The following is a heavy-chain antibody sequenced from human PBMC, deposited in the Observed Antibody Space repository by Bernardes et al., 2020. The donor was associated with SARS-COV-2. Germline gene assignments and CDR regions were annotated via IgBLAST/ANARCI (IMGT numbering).Heavy chain of an antibody. V-gene: IGHV3-30*18. Sequence: GGSLRLSCTASGFSFSSYGMHWVRLLPGKGLEWVAIAPFDGNKRYYADSVKGRFTISRDNSKNTLYLQMTSLRAEDTAVYYCAKDGAYYDSSGYFDYWGQGTLVTVYS. CDR3: AKDGAYYDSSGYFDY. CDR1: GFSFSSYG. CDR2: APFDGNKR. J-gene: IGHJ4*02. D-gene: IGHD3-22*01.